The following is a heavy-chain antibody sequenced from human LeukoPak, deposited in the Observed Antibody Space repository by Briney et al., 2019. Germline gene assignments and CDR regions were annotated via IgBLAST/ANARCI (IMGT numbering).Heavy chain of an antibody. J-gene: IGHJ4*02. V-gene: IGHV4-59*12. CDR2: IYHSGST. CDR3: ARMGPRFGAVAGLEFDY. D-gene: IGHD6-19*01. Sequence: SETLSLTCTVSGGSISTYYWSCIRQPPGKGLEWIGYIYHSGSTNYNPSLKSRVTISVDTSKNQFSLKLSSVTAADTAVYYCARMGPRFGAVAGLEFDYWGQGTLVTVSS. CDR1: GGSISTYY.